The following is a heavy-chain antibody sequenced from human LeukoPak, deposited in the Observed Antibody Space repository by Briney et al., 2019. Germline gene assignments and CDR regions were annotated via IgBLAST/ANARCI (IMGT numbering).Heavy chain of an antibody. CDR2: INPNSGGT. CDR3: AREGQQPNLYYYYGMDV. Sequence: GASVKVSCKASGYTFTGYYMHWVRQAPGQGLEWMGWINPNSGGTNYAQKFQGRVTMTRDTSISTAYMELSRLRSDDTAVYYCAREGQQPNLYYYYGMDVWGQGTTVTVSS. V-gene: IGHV1-2*02. CDR1: GYTFTGYY. J-gene: IGHJ6*02. D-gene: IGHD6-13*01.